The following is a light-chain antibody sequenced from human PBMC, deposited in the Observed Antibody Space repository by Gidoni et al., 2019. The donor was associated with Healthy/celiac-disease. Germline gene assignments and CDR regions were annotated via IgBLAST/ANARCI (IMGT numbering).Light chain of an antibody. CDR3: QQYGSSGT. Sequence: EIVLTQSPGTLSLSPGERATLSCRASQSVSSSYLDWYQQKPGQAPRLRIYGASSRATGIPDRFSGSGSGTDFTLTISRLEPEDFAVYYCQQYGSSGTFGQGTKVEIK. CDR1: QSVSSSY. J-gene: IGKJ1*01. CDR2: GAS. V-gene: IGKV3-20*01.